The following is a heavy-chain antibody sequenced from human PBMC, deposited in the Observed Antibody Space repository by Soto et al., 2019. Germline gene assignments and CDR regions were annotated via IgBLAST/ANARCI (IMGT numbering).Heavy chain of an antibody. CDR2: INHSGST. CDR1: GGSFSGYY. CDR3: ARGRIYSSSSYFDY. D-gene: IGHD6-6*01. V-gene: IGHV4-34*01. Sequence: SETLSLTCAVYGGSFSGYYWSWIRQPPGKGLEWIGEINHSGSTNYNPSLKSRVTISVDTSKNQFSLKLSSVTAAATAVYYCARGRIYSSSSYFDYWGQGTLVTVSS. J-gene: IGHJ4*02.